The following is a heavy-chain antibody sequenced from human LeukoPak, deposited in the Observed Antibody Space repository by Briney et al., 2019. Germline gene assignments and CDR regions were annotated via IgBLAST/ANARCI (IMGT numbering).Heavy chain of an antibody. V-gene: IGHV3-13*05. Sequence: RGSLRLSCAASGFTLSTYDMHWVRQVTGKGLEWVSTIGAAGDPYYPGSVKGRFTISRENAKNSLYLQMNSLRAGDTAVYYCTRAICSSTSCLHGMDVWGQGTTVTVSS. J-gene: IGHJ6*02. CDR2: IGAAGDP. CDR3: TRAICSSTSCLHGMDV. CDR1: GFTLSTYD. D-gene: IGHD2-2*01.